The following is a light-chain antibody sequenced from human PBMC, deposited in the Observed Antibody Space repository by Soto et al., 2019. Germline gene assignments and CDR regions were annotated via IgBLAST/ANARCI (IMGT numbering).Light chain of an antibody. V-gene: IGKV3-11*01. CDR3: QHRMNWPLT. J-gene: IGKJ5*01. Sequence: EIVLTQSPATLSLSPGERATLSCRASQTISSYLLWYQQKPGQAPRLLIYDASNRATGIPARFSGRGSETDFTLTISSLEPEDFAVYYCQHRMNWPLTFGQGTRLEIK. CDR1: QTISSY. CDR2: DAS.